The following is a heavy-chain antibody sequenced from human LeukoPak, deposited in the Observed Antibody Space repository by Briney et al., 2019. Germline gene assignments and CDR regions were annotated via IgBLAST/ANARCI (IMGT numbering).Heavy chain of an antibody. CDR3: ARSGGDDDAFDI. CDR1: GFTFSSYD. CDR2: IGTAGDT. Sequence: GGSLRLSCAASGFTFSSYDMHWVRQATGKGLEWVSAIGTAGDTYYPGSVKGRLTISRENAKNSLYLQMNSLRAGDTAVYYCARSGGDDDAFDIWGQGTMSPSLQ. D-gene: IGHD3-10*01. J-gene: IGHJ3*02. V-gene: IGHV3-13*01.